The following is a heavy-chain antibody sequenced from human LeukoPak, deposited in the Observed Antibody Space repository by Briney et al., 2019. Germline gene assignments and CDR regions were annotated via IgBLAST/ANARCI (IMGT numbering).Heavy chain of an antibody. CDR1: VYTFTSYV. CDR2: ISAYNGNT. V-gene: IGHV1-18*01. CDR3: ARVGDSGYREYDY. D-gene: IGHD2-21*02. J-gene: IGHJ4*02. Sequence: SVNVSFKASVYTFTSYVSSWVRQAPGQGLEWMGWISAYNGNTNYAQKLQGRVTMTTDTSPSTAYMELRSLRSDDTAVYYCARVGDSGYREYDYWGQGTLVTVSS.